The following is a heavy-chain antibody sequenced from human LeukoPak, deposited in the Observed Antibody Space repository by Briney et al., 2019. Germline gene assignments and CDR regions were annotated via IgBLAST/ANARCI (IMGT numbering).Heavy chain of an antibody. CDR2: INHSGST. CDR3: ARGRRSRLRYFDWLTSAFDI. CDR1: GGSFSGYY. D-gene: IGHD3-9*01. Sequence: KPSETLSLTCAVYGGSFSGYYWSWIRQHPGKGLEWIGEINHSGSTNDNPSLKSRVTISVDTSKNQFSLKLSSVTAADTAVYYCARGRRSRLRYFDWLTSAFDIWGQGTMVTVSS. V-gene: IGHV4-34*01. J-gene: IGHJ3*02.